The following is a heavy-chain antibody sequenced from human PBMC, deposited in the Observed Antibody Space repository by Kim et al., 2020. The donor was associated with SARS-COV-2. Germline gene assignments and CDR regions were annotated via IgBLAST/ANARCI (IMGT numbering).Heavy chain of an antibody. D-gene: IGHD3-10*01. CDR2: IIPILGIA. V-gene: IGHV1-69*04. J-gene: IGHJ6*02. CDR3: ARESYYPLYYYGMDV. CDR1: GGTFSSYA. Sequence: SVKVSCKASGGTFSSYAISWVRQAPGQGLEWMGRIIPILGIANYAQKFQGRVTITADKSTSTAYMELSSLRSEDTAVYYCARESYYPLYYYGMDVWGQGTTVTVSS.